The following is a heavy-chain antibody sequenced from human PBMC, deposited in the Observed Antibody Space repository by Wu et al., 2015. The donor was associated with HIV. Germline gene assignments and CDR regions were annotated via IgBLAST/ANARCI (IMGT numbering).Heavy chain of an antibody. V-gene: IGHV1-8*03. D-gene: IGHD3-3*01. CDR3: ARVAYYDFWSGYYMHYYYYIGR. CDR1: GYTFTSYD. CDR2: MNPNSGNT. J-gene: IGHJ6*03. Sequence: QVQLVQSGAEVKKPGASVKVSCKASGYTFTSYDINWVRQATGQGLEWMGWMNPNSGNTGYAQKFQGRVTITRNTSISTAYMELSSLRSEDTAVYYCARVAYYDFWSGYYMHYYYYIGRLGQRANGSPS.